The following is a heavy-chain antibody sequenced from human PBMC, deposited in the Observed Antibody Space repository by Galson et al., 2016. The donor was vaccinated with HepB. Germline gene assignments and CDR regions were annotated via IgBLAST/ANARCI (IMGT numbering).Heavy chain of an antibody. V-gene: IGHV3-30*19. CDR3: AKLDCGRDCPRDD. Sequence: SLRLSCAASGFTFSRYGMHWVRQAPGKGLGWVAVISYDGGDKHYADSVKGRFTVSRDNSKNTLFLQMNSLRVEDTAVYYCAKLDCGRDCPRDDWGQGTLVTVSS. CDR1: GFTFSRYG. CDR2: ISYDGGDK. J-gene: IGHJ4*02. D-gene: IGHD2-21*02.